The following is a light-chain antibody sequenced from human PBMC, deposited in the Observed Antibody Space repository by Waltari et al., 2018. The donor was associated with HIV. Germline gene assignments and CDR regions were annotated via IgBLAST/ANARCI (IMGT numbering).Light chain of an antibody. V-gene: IGLV9-49*01. CDR3: GADHGSGSNFRWV. CDR1: SGYSNYK. J-gene: IGLJ3*02. Sequence: PVLTQPPSASAPLGASVTLTCTLSSGYSNYKVDGYHKRPGKGPRFVMRVGTGVIVGSKGDGIPDRFSVLGSGLNRYLTIKNIQEEDESDYHCGADHGSGSNFRWVFGGGTKLTVL. CDR2: VGTGVIVG.